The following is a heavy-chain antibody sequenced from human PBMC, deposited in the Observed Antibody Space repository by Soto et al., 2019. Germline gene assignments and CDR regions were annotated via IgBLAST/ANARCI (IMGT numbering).Heavy chain of an antibody. V-gene: IGHV5-51*01. CDR3: ARPTGLRFLEWSLHY. D-gene: IGHD3-3*01. CDR2: IYPGDSDT. J-gene: IGHJ4*02. Sequence: GESLKISCKGSGYSFTSYWIGWVRQMPGKGLEWMGIIYPGDSDTRYSPSFQGQVTISADKSISTAYLQWSSLKASDTAMYYCARPTGLRFLEWSLHYWGQGTLVTVSS. CDR1: GYSFTSYW.